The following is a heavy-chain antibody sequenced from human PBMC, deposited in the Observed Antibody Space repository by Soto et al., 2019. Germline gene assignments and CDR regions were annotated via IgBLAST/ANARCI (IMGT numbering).Heavy chain of an antibody. Sequence: PSETLSLTCAVSGGSIGSGGYSWSWIRQPPGKGLEWIGYIYHSGSTYYNPSLKSRVTISVDRSKNQFSLKLSSVTAADTAVYYCARASLYDYIWGSHIKAFDIWGQGTMVTVSS. D-gene: IGHD3-16*01. CDR1: GGSIGSGGYS. CDR2: IYHSGST. CDR3: ARASLYDYIWGSHIKAFDI. J-gene: IGHJ3*02. V-gene: IGHV4-30-2*01.